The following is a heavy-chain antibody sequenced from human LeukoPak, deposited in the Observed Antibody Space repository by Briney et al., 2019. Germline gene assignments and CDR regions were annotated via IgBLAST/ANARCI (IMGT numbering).Heavy chain of an antibody. CDR3: ARLTGGDGYKYYYYMDI. J-gene: IGHJ6*03. Sequence: SEALSLTCAVSGYSISSGYYWGWIRQPPGQGLQWIGSIYHSGSTYYNPSLKSRVTISVDTSKNQFSLKLSSVTAADTAVYYCARLTGGDGYKYYYYMDIWGKGTTVTVSS. D-gene: IGHD5-24*01. CDR2: IYHSGST. V-gene: IGHV4-38-2*01. CDR1: GYSISSGYY.